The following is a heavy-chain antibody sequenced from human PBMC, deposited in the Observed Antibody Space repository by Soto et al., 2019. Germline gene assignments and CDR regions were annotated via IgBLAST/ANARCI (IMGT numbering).Heavy chain of an antibody. J-gene: IGHJ4*02. CDR3: ARRRSRGYHY. D-gene: IGHD6-25*01. CDR1: GFTFSRYW. V-gene: IGHV3-7*01. CDR2: IKQDGSEK. Sequence: EVQLVESGGGLVQPRGSLRLSCAASGFTFSRYWVTWVRQAPGKGLEWVATIKQDGSEKYYVDSVKGRFTISRDNAKNSLFLQMNSLRAEDTAVYYCARRRSRGYHYWGQGTLVTVSS.